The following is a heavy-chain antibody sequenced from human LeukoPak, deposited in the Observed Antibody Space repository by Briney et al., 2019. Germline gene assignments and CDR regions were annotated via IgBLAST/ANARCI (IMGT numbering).Heavy chain of an antibody. CDR1: GGSFSGYY. V-gene: IGHV3-66*01. CDR3: ARGSWQGYFDWRNDAFDI. J-gene: IGHJ3*02. CDR2: IYSGGST. Sequence: ETLSLTCAVYGGSFSGYYWSWVRQAPGKGLAWVSVIYSGGSTYYADSVKGRFAISRDNSKNTLYLQMNSLRAEYTPAYYCARGSWQGYFDWRNDAFDIWGQGTMVTVSS. D-gene: IGHD3-9*01.